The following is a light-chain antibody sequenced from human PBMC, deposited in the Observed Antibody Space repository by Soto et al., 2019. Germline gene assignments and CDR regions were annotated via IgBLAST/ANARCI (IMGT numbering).Light chain of an antibody. J-gene: IGKJ4*01. CDR3: QQYNSYPLT. Sequence: DIQMTQSPSTLSASVGDRVTITCRASQSISSWLAWYQQKPGKAPKLLIYDASSLESGVASRFSGRGSGTEFTLTISSLQPDDCATYYCQQYNSYPLTFGGGTKVEIK. CDR2: DAS. CDR1: QSISSW. V-gene: IGKV1-5*01.